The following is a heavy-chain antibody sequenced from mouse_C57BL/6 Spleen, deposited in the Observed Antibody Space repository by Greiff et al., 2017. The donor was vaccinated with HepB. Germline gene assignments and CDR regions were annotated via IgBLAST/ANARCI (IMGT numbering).Heavy chain of an antibody. CDR1: GYTFTDYE. J-gene: IGHJ4*01. D-gene: IGHD2-4*01. CDR3: TRGVYDYDGYYAMDY. Sequence: VQLQQSGAELVRPGASVTLSCKASGYTFTDYEMHWVKQTPVHGLEWIGAIDPETGGTAYNQKFKGKAILTADKSSSTAYMELRSLTSEDSAGYYCTRGVYDYDGYYAMDYWGQGTSVTVSS. CDR2: IDPETGGT. V-gene: IGHV1-15*01.